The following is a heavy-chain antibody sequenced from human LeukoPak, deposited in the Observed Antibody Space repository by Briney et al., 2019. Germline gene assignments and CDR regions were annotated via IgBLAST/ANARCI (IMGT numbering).Heavy chain of an antibody. J-gene: IGHJ3*02. CDR1: GGSFSGYY. CDR2: INHSGST. D-gene: IGHD3-9*01. V-gene: IGHV4-34*01. Sequence: SETLSLTCAVYGGSFSGYYWSWIRQPPGKGLEWIGEINHSGSTNYNPSLKSRVTISVDTSKNQFSLKLSSVTAADTAVYYCARSDDILTGYAFDIWGQGTMVTVSS. CDR3: ARSDDILTGYAFDI.